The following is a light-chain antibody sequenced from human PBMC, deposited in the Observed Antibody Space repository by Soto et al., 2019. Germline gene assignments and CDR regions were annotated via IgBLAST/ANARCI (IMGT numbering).Light chain of an antibody. J-gene: IGKJ2*01. CDR1: QSVSSSY. CDR2: GAS. V-gene: IGKV3-20*01. Sequence: EIVLTQSPGTLSLSPGERATLSCRASQSVSSSYLVWYQQKPGQAPRLLIYGASRRATGIPDRFSGSRSGTDFTLTISRLEPDDFAVYYCQQYGSSPTFGQGTKLEIK. CDR3: QQYGSSPT.